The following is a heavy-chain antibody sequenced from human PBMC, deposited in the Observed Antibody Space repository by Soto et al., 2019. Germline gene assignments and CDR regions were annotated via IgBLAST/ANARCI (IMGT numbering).Heavy chain of an antibody. J-gene: IGHJ5*02. V-gene: IGHV4-59*01. CDR3: AVENLHNWFAP. CDR2: IYYSGTT. Sequence: PSETLSLTCTASGGSFSTNYWSWFRQPPGKGLEWIGYIYYSGTTNYNPSLKSRVTISVDTSKNQFSLKLSSVTAAVMAVYYCAVENLHNWFAPWGQGTLVTVSS. CDR1: GGSFSTNY. D-gene: IGHD3-3*01.